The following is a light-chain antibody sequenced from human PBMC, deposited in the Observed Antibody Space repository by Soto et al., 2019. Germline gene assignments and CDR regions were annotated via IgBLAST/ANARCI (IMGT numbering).Light chain of an antibody. CDR3: EQSGSSFYT. V-gene: IGKV3-20*01. Sequence: EIVLTQSPGTLSLSPGERATLSCRVSQSVSSAYLAWYQQIPGQAPRLLIYGASSRATGIPDRYSGSGSGTDFTRTISGLEPEDFAVYYCEQSGSSFYTFGQGTKLEIK. CDR1: QSVSSAY. CDR2: GAS. J-gene: IGKJ2*01.